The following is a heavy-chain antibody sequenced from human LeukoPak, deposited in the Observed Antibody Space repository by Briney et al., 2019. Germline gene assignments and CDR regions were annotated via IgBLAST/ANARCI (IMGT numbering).Heavy chain of an antibody. CDR1: GGSISSGDYY. CDR2: IYYGGST. D-gene: IGHD2-21*02. CDR3: ARVPLKNCGGDCPFFDY. V-gene: IGHV4-30-4*01. Sequence: PSQTLSLTCTVSGGSISSGDYYWSWIRQPPGKGLEWIGYIYYGGSTYYNPSLKSRVTISVDTSKNQFSLKLSSVTAADTAVYYCARVPLKNCGGDCPFFDYWGQGTLVTVSS. J-gene: IGHJ4*02.